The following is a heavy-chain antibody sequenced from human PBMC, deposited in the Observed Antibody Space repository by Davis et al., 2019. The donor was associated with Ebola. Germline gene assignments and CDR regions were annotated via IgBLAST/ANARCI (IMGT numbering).Heavy chain of an antibody. CDR2: IKQDGSEK. V-gene: IGHV3-7*01. CDR1: GFTFSAYW. J-gene: IGHJ4*02. Sequence: ESLKISCAASGFTFSAYWMSWVRQAPGKGLQWVANIKQDGSEKYYVDSGKGRFTISRDNAKNSLYLQMNSLRAEDTAVYYCARGHYVHDFWGQGTLVTVSS. CDR3: ARGHYVHDF. D-gene: IGHD3-16*01.